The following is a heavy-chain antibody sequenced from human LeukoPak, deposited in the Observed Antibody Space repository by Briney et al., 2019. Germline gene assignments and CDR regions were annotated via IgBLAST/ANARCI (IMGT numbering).Heavy chain of an antibody. D-gene: IGHD5-24*01. J-gene: IGHJ4*02. Sequence: GESLKISCKASGYSFTSYWIGWVRQMPGKGLEWMGIIYPNDSNTRYSPSFQGQFTISADKSVSTAYLQWTSLQASDTAMYYCAKLSSTPGYNPFDYWGQGTLVTVSS. V-gene: IGHV5-51*01. CDR2: IYPNDSNT. CDR1: GYSFTSYW. CDR3: AKLSSTPGYNPFDY.